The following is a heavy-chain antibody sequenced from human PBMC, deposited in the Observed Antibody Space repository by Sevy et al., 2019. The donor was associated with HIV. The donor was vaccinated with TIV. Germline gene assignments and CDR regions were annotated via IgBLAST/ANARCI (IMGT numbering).Heavy chain of an antibody. V-gene: IGHV3-15*01. Sequence: GGSLRLSCAVSGLTFSNAWMSWVRQAPGKGLEWVGRIKSKIDGGTIDYVAPVKGRFTISRDDSENTLYLQMNSLKTEDTAVYCCTTRAPPYGDYPFDYWGQGTLVTVSS. CDR1: GLTFSNAW. D-gene: IGHD4-17*01. J-gene: IGHJ4*02. CDR2: IKSKIDGGTI. CDR3: TTRAPPYGDYPFDY.